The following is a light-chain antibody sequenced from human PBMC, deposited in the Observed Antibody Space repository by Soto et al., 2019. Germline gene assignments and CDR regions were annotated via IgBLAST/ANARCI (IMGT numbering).Light chain of an antibody. CDR3: PQYGSSPIT. CDR1: QSVSSK. J-gene: IGKJ5*01. Sequence: MSLSLATLSVNPGERATLSCRASQSVSSKLVWYQQKPGQAPRLLIYGASSRATGIPDRFSGSGSGTDFTLTISRLEPEDFAVYYCPQYGSSPITFGQR. V-gene: IGKV3-20*01. CDR2: GAS.